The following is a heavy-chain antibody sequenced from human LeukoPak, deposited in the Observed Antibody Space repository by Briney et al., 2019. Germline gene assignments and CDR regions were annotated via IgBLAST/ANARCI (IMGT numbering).Heavy chain of an antibody. CDR1: GGSIGKTSYY. Sequence: SETLSLTCTVSGGSIGKTSYYWGWIRQPPGKGLEWIGNIYYSVTTNYNPSLKSRVTISVDTSKNQFSLTLNSVTAADTAVYFCARFKQLGRSFDSWGLGSLVTVSS. CDR2: IYYSVTT. J-gene: IGHJ4*02. CDR3: ARFKQLGRSFDS. D-gene: IGHD1-1*01. V-gene: IGHV4-39*07.